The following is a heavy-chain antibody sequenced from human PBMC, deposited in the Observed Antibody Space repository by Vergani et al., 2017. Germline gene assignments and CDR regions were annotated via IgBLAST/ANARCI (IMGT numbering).Heavy chain of an antibody. V-gene: IGHV4-61*02. D-gene: IGHD3-22*01. CDR3: VREGVRYYDSYGDSAGFFDS. CDR1: GASISSGPFF. CDR2: ISNSGSA. J-gene: IGHJ5*01. Sequence: QLQLQESGPGLVRPSETLSLTCSVSGASISSGPFFWSWIRQPAGKGLEWIGRISNSGSAKYNSSLRSRVTISVDTANNQFSLKLRSLTVADTAVYYCVREGVRYYDSYGDSAGFFDSWGQGTLVTVSS.